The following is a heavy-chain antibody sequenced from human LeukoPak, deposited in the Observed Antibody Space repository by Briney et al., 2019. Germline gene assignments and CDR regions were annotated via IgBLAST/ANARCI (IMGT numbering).Heavy chain of an antibody. J-gene: IGHJ4*02. D-gene: IGHD3-10*01. Sequence: SQTLSLTCTVSGGSIGSGDYLWTWIRQHPGKGLEWIGHIYNSGSTYYNPSLKSRVTISLDTSKNQFPLKLSSVTAADTAVYYCAREGSTGGSDYWGQGTLVTVSS. V-gene: IGHV4-31*03. CDR3: AREGSTGGSDY. CDR2: IYNSGST. CDR1: GGSIGSGDYL.